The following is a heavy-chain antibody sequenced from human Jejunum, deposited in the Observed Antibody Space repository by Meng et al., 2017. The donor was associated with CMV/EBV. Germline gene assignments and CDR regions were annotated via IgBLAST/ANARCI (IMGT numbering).Heavy chain of an antibody. CDR3: VRENAHSSGWSLYNWFDP. CDR1: T. J-gene: IGHJ5*02. V-gene: IGHV3-21*06. D-gene: IGHD6-19*01. Sequence: TMNWVRKARGKGLEWVSSISSSSSYIYYADSVRGRFTISRDNAKNSLYLLMTSLRVDDTAVYYCVRENAHSSGWSLYNWFDPWGQGTQVTVSS. CDR2: ISSSSSYI.